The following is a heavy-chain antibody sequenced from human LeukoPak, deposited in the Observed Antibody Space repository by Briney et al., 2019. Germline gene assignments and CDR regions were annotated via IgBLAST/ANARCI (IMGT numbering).Heavy chain of an antibody. CDR1: GGSINNYY. D-gene: IGHD2-15*01. CDR3: ARGRYCSADICSGGDAFDI. J-gene: IGHJ3*02. CDR2: IYTRGST. Sequence: SETLSLTCTVSGGSINNYYWSWIRQPAGKGLEWIGRIYTRGSTNYNPSLKSRVTMSVDTSKNQFSLKLSSVTAADTAVYYCARGRYCSADICSGGDAFDIWGQGTMASVSS. V-gene: IGHV4-4*07.